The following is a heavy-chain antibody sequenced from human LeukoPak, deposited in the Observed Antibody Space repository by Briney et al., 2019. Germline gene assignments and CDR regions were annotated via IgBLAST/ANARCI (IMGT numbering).Heavy chain of an antibody. J-gene: IGHJ6*03. V-gene: IGHV4-38-2*02. Sequence: SETLSLTCTVSGYSISSGYYWGWIRPPPGKGLGGIGIIYRSGSTYYNPSLKSRVTISVDTSKNQFSLKLSSVTAADTAVYYCARVSPYYGSGSYYKLGYYMDVWGKGTTVTVSS. CDR3: ARVSPYYGSGSYYKLGYYMDV. CDR1: GYSISSGYY. CDR2: IYRSGST. D-gene: IGHD3-10*01.